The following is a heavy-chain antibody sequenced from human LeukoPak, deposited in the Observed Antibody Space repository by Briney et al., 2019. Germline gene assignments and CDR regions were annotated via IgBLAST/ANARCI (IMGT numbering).Heavy chain of an antibody. D-gene: IGHD6-13*01. J-gene: IGHJ6*02. CDR1: GFTFSSYW. CDR2: IKQDGSEK. Sequence: PGGSLRLSCAASGFTFSSYWMSWVRQAPGKGLEWVAHIKQDGSEKYYVDSVKGRFTISRDNAKNSLYLQMNSLRAEDTAVYYCTTLWDSSSWYRTYVWGQGTTVTVSS. V-gene: IGHV3-7*03. CDR3: TTLWDSSSWYRTYV.